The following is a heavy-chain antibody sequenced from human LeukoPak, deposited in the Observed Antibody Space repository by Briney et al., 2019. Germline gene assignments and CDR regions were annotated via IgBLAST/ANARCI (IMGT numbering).Heavy chain of an antibody. D-gene: IGHD3-10*01. CDR1: GGSISSYY. V-gene: IGHV4-59*01. Sequence: PSATLSLTCTVSGGSISSYYWSWIRQPPGKGLEWIGYIYYSGSTNYNPSLKSRVTISVDTSKNQFSLKLSSVTAADTAVYYCARELWANDAFDIWGQGTMVTVSS. CDR2: IYYSGST. J-gene: IGHJ3*02. CDR3: ARELWANDAFDI.